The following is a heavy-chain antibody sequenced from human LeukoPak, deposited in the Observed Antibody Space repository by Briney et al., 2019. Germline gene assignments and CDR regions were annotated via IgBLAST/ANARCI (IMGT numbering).Heavy chain of an antibody. CDR2: IYYSGST. CDR1: GGSISSYY. V-gene: IGHV4-59*01. Sequence: SGTLSLTCTVSGGSISSYYWSWIRQPPGKGLEWIGYIYYSGSTNYNPSLKSRVTISVDTSKNQFSLKLSSVTAADTAVYYCASLYGSGSYLWAPGFYYYGMDVWGQGTTVTVSS. D-gene: IGHD3-10*01. J-gene: IGHJ6*02. CDR3: ASLYGSGSYLWAPGFYYYGMDV.